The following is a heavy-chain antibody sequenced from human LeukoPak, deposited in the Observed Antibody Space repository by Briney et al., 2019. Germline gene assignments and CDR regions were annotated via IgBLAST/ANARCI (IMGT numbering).Heavy chain of an antibody. V-gene: IGHV4-59*01. Sequence: SETLSLTCTVSGVSISSNYWSWIRQPPGEGLECIGYIYYSGSTYYNPSLKSRVTISVDTSKNQFSLKLSSVTAADTAVYYCARDGGLWLDYWGQGTLVTVSS. CDR3: ARDGGLWLDY. CDR1: GVSISSNY. D-gene: IGHD5-18*01. J-gene: IGHJ4*02. CDR2: IYYSGST.